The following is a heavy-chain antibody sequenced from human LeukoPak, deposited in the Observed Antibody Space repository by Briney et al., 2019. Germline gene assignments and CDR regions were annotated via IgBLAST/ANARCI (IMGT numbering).Heavy chain of an antibody. CDR1: GGSFSGYY. CDR2: INHSGST. J-gene: IGHJ4*02. D-gene: IGHD3-10*01. CDR3: ARSRRRTMVRGVITSSGSLHFDY. Sequence: NPSETLSLTCAVYGGSFSGYYWSWIRQPPGKGLEWIGEINHSGSTNYNPSLKGRVTISVDTSKNQFSLKLSSVTAADTAVYYCARSRRRTMVRGVITSSGSLHFDYWGQGTLVTVSS. V-gene: IGHV4-34*01.